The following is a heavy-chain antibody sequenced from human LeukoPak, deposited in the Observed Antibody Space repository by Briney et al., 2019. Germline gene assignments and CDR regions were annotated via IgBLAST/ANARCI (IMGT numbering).Heavy chain of an antibody. Sequence: ASVKVSCKASGYIFTSNYIHWVRQAPGQGLEWMGLIYPRDGSTSYAQRFQDRVTVTRDTSTSTVHMELSGLRSEDTAVYYCARDQEGFDYWGQGTLVTVSS. CDR1: GYIFTSNY. V-gene: IGHV1-46*01. J-gene: IGHJ4*02. CDR3: ARDQEGFDY. CDR2: IYPRDGST.